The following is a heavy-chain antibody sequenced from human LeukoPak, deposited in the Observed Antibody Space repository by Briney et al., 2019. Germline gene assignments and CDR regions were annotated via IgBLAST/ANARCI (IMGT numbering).Heavy chain of an antibody. CDR3: AIIPIPSGYYSYYFDC. CDR1: GYTLTELS. V-gene: IGHV1-24*01. CDR2: FDPEDGET. D-gene: IGHD3-22*01. Sequence: GASVKVSCKVSGYTLTELSMHWVRQAPGKGLEWMGGFDPEDGETIYAQKFQGRVTMTEDTSTDTAYMELSSLRSEDTAVYYCAIIPIPSGYYSYYFDCWGQGTLVTVSS. J-gene: IGHJ4*02.